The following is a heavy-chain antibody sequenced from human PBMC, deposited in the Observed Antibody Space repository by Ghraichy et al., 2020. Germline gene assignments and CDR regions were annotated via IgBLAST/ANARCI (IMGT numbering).Heavy chain of an antibody. D-gene: IGHD2-15*01. V-gene: IGHV4-34*01. J-gene: IGHJ5*02. CDR3: ARVFVVVVAAYNWFDP. CDR2: INHSGST. CDR1: GGSFSGYY. Sequence: SETLSLTCAVYGGSFSGYYWSWIRQPPGKGLEWIGEINHSGSTNYNPSLKSRVTISVDTSKNQFSLKLSSVTAADTAVYYCARVFVVVVAAYNWFDPWGQGTLVTVSS.